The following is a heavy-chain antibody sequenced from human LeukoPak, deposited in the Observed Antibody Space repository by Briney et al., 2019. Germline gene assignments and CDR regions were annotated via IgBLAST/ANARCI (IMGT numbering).Heavy chain of an antibody. Sequence: PGGSLRLSCAASGFTFNNYAMSWVRQAPGKGLEWDSTITGSGGSTYSADSVKGRLTISRDNSKNTLYLQMNSLRADDTALYYCARNQDSSWYYYYMDVWGKGTTVTVSS. CDR2: ITGSGGST. CDR1: GFTFNNYA. J-gene: IGHJ6*03. CDR3: ARNQDSSWYYYYMDV. D-gene: IGHD6-13*01. V-gene: IGHV3-23*01.